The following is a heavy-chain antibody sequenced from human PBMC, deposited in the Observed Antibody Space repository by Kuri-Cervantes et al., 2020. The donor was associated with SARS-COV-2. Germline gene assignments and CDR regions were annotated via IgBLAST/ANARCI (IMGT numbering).Heavy chain of an antibody. CDR2: TCYRSRWYD. Sequence: LRLSCAISGDSVSSNSAAWNWIRQSPSRGLEWLGRTCYRSRWYDDYAVSVKSRITINPDTSKNQFSLLLNSVTPEDTAVYYCARGDASDIWGQGTMVTVSS. CDR1: GDSVSSNSAA. J-gene: IGHJ3*02. V-gene: IGHV6-1*01. CDR3: ARGDASDI.